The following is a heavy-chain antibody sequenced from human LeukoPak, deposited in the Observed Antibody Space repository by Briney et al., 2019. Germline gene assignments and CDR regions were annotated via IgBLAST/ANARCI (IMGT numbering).Heavy chain of an antibody. J-gene: IGHJ4*02. V-gene: IGHV4-28*05. D-gene: IGHD6-19*01. CDR3: ARAISSGWYDY. CDR2: IYYDGSI. Sequence: PSDTLSLTCAVSGYSIRSSNWWGWIRQPPGKGLEWIGYIYYDGSIFYNPSLRSRVTMSVDTSKNQFSLRLNSVTAVDTAVYYCARAISSGWYDYWGQGTLVTVSS. CDR1: GYSIRSSNW.